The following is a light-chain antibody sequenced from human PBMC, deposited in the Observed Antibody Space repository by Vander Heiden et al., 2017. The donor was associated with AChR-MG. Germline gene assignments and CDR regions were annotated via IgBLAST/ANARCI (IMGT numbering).Light chain of an antibody. CDR3: LQDYKFPLT. Sequence: AIQMTQSPSSLSASVGARVTITCRASQGIGNDLGWYQQEPGKAPKLLIYAASTLQSGVPSRFSGSGSGTYFTLTISSLQPEDFATYYCLQDYKFPLTFGGGTKVEIK. CDR1: QGIGND. V-gene: IGKV1-6*01. J-gene: IGKJ4*01. CDR2: AAS.